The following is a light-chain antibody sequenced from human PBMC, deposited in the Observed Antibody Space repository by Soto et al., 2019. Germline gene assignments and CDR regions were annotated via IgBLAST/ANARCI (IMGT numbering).Light chain of an antibody. CDR3: RQSYSIPYT. CDR1: QSISSN. V-gene: IGKV1-39*01. J-gene: IGKJ2*01. Sequence: DIQMTQSASSLSASVGDRVTITCRASQSISSNLNWHQQKPGKAPKVLIYAASSLQSGVPSRFSGCGSGTDFTLTISSLQPEDFATYYCRQSYSIPYTFGQGTKLEIK. CDR2: AAS.